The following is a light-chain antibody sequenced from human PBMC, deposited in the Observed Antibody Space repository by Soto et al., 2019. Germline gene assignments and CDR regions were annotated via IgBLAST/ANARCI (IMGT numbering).Light chain of an antibody. V-gene: IGKV3-20*01. Sequence: ENVLTQSPGTLSLSPGERATLSCRASQSVSSSHLAWYQQKPGQAPRLLMYGASSRATGIPDRFSGGGSGADFTLTISRLEPEDFGVYYCQQYHNSILMFGPGTKVDIK. J-gene: IGKJ1*01. CDR2: GAS. CDR3: QQYHNSILM. CDR1: QSVSSSH.